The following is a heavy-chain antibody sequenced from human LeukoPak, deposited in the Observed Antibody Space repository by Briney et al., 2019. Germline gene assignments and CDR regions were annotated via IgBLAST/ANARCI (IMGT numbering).Heavy chain of an antibody. J-gene: IGHJ3*02. CDR2: IYPDDSDT. Sequence: GESLKISCKGSGYSFTSYWIGWGRQMPGKGLEWMGIIYPDDSDTRYSPSFQGQVTISADKSISTAYLQWSSLKASDTAMYYCACIAAAGDDAFDIWGQGTMVTVSS. CDR3: ACIAAAGDDAFDI. V-gene: IGHV5-51*01. CDR1: GYSFTSYW. D-gene: IGHD6-13*01.